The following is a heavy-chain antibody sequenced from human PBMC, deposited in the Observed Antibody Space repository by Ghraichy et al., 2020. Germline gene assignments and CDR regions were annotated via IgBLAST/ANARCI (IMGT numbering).Heavy chain of an antibody. CDR1: GFTFSSYA. Sequence: ETLSLTCAASGFTFSSYAMSWVRQAPGKGLEWVSAISGSGGSTYYADSVKGRFTISRDNSKNTLYLQMNSLRAEDTAVYYCATVSYSNYDYYYYGMDVWGQGTTVTVSS. V-gene: IGHV3-23*01. CDR3: ATVSYSNYDYYYYGMDV. CDR2: ISGSGGST. J-gene: IGHJ6*02. D-gene: IGHD4-11*01.